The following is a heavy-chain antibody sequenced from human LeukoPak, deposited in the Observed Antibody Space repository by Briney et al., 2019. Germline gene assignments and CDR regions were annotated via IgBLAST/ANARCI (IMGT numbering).Heavy chain of an antibody. Sequence: GESLKISXKGSGYSFTSYWIGWVLQMPGKGLEWMGIIYPGDSDTRYSPSFQGQVTISADKSISTAYLQWSSLKASDTAMYYCSRVEQDSSSWYVYWGQGTLVTVSS. CDR3: SRVEQDSSSWYVY. V-gene: IGHV5-51*01. D-gene: IGHD6-13*01. CDR1: GYSFTSYW. J-gene: IGHJ4*02. CDR2: IYPGDSDT.